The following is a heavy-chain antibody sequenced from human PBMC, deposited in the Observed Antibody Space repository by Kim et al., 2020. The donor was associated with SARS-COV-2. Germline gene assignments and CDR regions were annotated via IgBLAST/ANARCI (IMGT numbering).Heavy chain of an antibody. D-gene: IGHD3-9*01. Sequence: LKSRVTISVDTSKNQFSLKVSSVTAGDTAVYYCARVVPGTGYYPSDGMDVWGQGTTVTVSS. CDR3: ARVVPGTGYYPSDGMDV. V-gene: IGHV4-39*01. J-gene: IGHJ6*02.